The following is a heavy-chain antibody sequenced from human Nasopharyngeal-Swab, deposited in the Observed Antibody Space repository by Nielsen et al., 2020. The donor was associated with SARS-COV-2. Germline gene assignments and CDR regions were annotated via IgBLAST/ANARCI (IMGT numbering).Heavy chain of an antibody. D-gene: IGHD3-16*02. CDR2: VNPNSGGT. V-gene: IGHV1-2*06. J-gene: IGHJ4*02. Sequence: WGRHAPGQGREWMGRVNPNSGGTNYAQKFQGRVTMTRDTSISTAYMELSRLRSDDTAVYYCAKDLLHLGELSFGIDYWGQGTLVTVSS. CDR3: AKDLLHLGELSFGIDY.